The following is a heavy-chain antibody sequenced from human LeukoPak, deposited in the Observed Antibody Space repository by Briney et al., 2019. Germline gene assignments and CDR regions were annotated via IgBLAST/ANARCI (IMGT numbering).Heavy chain of an antibody. CDR1: GFTFSTYL. V-gene: IGHV3-64D*09. CDR3: VKGGDSGWYGDF. Sequence: GGSLRLSRSASGFTFSTYLMHWVRQAPGKGLEYISAIRNDGGSTYYADSVKGRFTISRDNFKNTLYLQMTSLRPEDMGVYYCVKGGDSGWYGDFWGQGTLVSVSS. D-gene: IGHD6-19*01. J-gene: IGHJ4*02. CDR2: IRNDGGST.